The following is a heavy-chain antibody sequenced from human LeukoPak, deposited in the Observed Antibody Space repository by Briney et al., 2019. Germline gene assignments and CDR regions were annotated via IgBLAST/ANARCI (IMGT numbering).Heavy chain of an antibody. J-gene: IGHJ4*02. CDR2: IYCSGST. V-gene: IGHV4-59*01. Sequence: SETLSLTCTVSGGSISSYYWSWIRQPPGKGLEWIGYIYCSGSTNYNPSLKSRVTISVDTSKSQFSLKLSSVTAADTAVYYCARVPRSGWFPFDYWGQGTLVTVSS. CDR1: GGSISSYY. D-gene: IGHD6-19*01. CDR3: ARVPRSGWFPFDY.